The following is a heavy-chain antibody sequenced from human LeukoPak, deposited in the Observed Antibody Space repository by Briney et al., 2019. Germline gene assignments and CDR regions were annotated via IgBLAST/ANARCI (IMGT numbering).Heavy chain of an antibody. CDR2: ISSSSSTI. CDR3: ARGPREMATIIGFGAFDI. Sequence: GGSLRLSCAASGFTFSSYSMNWVRQAPGKGLEWVSYISSSSSTIYYADSVKGRFTISRDNAKNSLYLQMNSLRAEDTAVYYCARGPREMATIIGFGAFDIWGQGTMVTVSS. J-gene: IGHJ3*02. CDR1: GFTFSSYS. D-gene: IGHD5-24*01. V-gene: IGHV3-48*01.